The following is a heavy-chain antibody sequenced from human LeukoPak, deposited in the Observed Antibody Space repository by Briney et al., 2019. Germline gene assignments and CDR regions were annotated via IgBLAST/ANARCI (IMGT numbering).Heavy chain of an antibody. V-gene: IGHV3-23*01. D-gene: IGHD3-22*01. J-gene: IGHJ4*02. Sequence: TGGPLRLSCSAYGFTFSSDDMSWVRQAPWKGLVWVTGISGSGGSTYYADSVKGRFTISRDNSKNTLYLRMNSLRAEDTAVYYCAKHTYYYESSGTTALSDYWGQGTLVTVSS. CDR1: GFTFSSDD. CDR3: AKHTYYYESSGTTALSDY. CDR2: ISGSGGST.